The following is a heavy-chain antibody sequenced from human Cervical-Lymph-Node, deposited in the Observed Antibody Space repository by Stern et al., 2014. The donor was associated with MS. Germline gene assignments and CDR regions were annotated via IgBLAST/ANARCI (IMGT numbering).Heavy chain of an antibody. CDR2: IIPRFGTI. CDR1: GGTFTSYA. J-gene: IGHJ2*01. D-gene: IGHD4-23*01. CDR3: ARDGRGNFFYFDL. Sequence: QVQLVESGAELKPPGSSVRISCKASGGTFTSYAINWVRQAPGQGPEWMGGIIPRFGTINYAQNCQGRVTISADESTGTAYRELTGLTSEDTAVFYCARDGRGNFFYFDLWGRGTLVTVSS. V-gene: IGHV1-69*01.